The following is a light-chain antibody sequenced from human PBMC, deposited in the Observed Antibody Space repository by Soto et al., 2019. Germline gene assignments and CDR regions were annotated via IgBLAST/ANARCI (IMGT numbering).Light chain of an antibody. J-gene: IGLJ3*02. V-gene: IGLV2-14*01. CDR2: SVT. Sequence: QSALTQPASVSGSPGQSITISCTGTSSDIGGYNYVSWYQQNPGRAPKLIIYSVTYRPSGVSSRFSGSKSGDTASLTISGLQAEDEADYYCSSHTSSNTVVFGGGTKLTVL. CDR1: SSDIGGYNY. CDR3: SSHTSSNTVV.